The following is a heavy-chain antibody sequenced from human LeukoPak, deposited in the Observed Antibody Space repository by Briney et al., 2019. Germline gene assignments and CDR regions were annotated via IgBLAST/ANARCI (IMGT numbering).Heavy chain of an antibody. J-gene: IGHJ6*03. D-gene: IGHD2-15*01. V-gene: IGHV1-18*01. CDR2: ISTYNGYT. Sequence: ASVKVSCKASGYIFTNYGITWVRQAPGQGLEWMGWISTYNGYTDYAQNLQGRVTMSTDTSTCTAYMELRSLRSGDTAVYYCARASKGIVVVVAATLSYYYYMDVWGKGTTVTVSS. CDR1: GYIFTNYG. CDR3: ARASKGIVVVVAATLSYYYYMDV.